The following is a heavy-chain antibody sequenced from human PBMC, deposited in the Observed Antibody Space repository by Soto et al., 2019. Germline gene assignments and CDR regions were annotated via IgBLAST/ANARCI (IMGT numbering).Heavy chain of an antibody. CDR3: AKSERITVSISAFHGDS. Sequence: EVQLLESGGGLVQPGGSLRLSCAASGFTFNNYAMSWVRKAAGKGLEWVSAISASGRETFYADSFKGRFTISRDNSKSTLALQMNGLRVEDAAVYYCAKSERITVSISAFHGDSWGQGTLVTVSS. D-gene: IGHD3-9*01. CDR2: ISASGRET. CDR1: GFTFNNYA. J-gene: IGHJ4*02. V-gene: IGHV3-23*01.